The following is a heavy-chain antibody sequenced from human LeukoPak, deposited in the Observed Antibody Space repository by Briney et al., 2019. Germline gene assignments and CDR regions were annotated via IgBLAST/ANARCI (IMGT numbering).Heavy chain of an antibody. CDR3: AKGGYCSSTSCYGRENWFDP. J-gene: IGHJ5*02. CDR2: ISGSGGST. D-gene: IGHD2-2*01. CDR1: GFTFSSYA. Sequence: GGSLRLSCAASGFTFSSYAMSWVRQAPGKGLEWVSAISGSGGSTYYADSVKGRFTISRENSKNTLYLQMNSLRAEDTAVYYCAKGGYCSSTSCYGRENWFDPWGQGTLVTVSS. V-gene: IGHV3-23*01.